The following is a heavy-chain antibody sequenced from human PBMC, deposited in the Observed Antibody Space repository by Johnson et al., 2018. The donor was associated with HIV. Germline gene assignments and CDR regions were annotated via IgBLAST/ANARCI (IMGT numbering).Heavy chain of an antibody. CDR1: GFTFDDYA. V-gene: IGHV3-9*01. Sequence: LVESGGGLVQPGRSLRLSCAASGFTFDDYAMHWVRQVPGKGLEWVSSISWNSGSIGYADSVKGRFTISRDNSKNTLHLQMNSLRPEDTAVYYCARNSGNGLVLRGDAFDMWGQGTMVTVSS. CDR3: ARNSGNGLVLRGDAFDM. D-gene: IGHD2-8*01. CDR2: ISWNSGSI. J-gene: IGHJ3*02.